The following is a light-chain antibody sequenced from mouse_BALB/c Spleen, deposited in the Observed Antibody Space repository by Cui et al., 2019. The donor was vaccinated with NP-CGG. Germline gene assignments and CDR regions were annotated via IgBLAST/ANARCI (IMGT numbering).Light chain of an antibody. Sequence: QAVVTQESALTTSPGEPVTLTCRSRTGAVTSNNYANWVQEKPDHLFTGLIGGTNNRAPGVPARFSGSLIGDKAALTITGAQTEDEAIYFCAVWYSNHWMFGGGTKLTVL. CDR2: GTN. CDR3: AVWYSNHWM. V-gene: IGLV1*01. CDR1: TGAVTSNNY. J-gene: IGLJ1*01.